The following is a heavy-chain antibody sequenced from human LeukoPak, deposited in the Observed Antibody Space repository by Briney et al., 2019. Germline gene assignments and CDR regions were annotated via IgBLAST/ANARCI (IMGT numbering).Heavy chain of an antibody. CDR2: ICASDGYT. V-gene: IGHV3-23*01. Sequence: PGGSLRLSCVASGFSLSTFAMRWVRQSPEKGLEWVSAICASDGYTYHADSVKGRFTMSRDISRNTLYLQMNSLRVDDTAVYFCARAPVVSCRGAFCYPLDYWGHGILITVSS. J-gene: IGHJ4*01. CDR1: GFSLSTFA. D-gene: IGHD2-15*01. CDR3: ARAPVVSCRGAFCYPLDY.